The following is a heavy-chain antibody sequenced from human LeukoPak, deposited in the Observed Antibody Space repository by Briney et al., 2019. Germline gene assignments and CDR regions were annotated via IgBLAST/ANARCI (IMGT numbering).Heavy chain of an antibody. CDR2: IYHSGKT. D-gene: IGHD5-18*01. Sequence: SETLSLTCTVSGYSINNNYYWDWIRQPPGKGLDWIASIYHSGKTYYNPALKSRVTISVDTSKNQFSLKLTSVTAADTAVYYCVRGRKYTSGYRVTELGSGYSDYWGQGTLVTVSS. CDR1: GYSINNNYY. J-gene: IGHJ4*02. V-gene: IGHV4-38-2*02. CDR3: VRGRKYTSGYRVTELGSGYSDY.